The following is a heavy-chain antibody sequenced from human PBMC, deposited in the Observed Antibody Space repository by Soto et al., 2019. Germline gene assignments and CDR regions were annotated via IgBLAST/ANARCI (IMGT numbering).Heavy chain of an antibody. D-gene: IGHD2-21*02. CDR1: VGSISSYY. V-gene: IGHV4-59*01. CDR3: ARRVSSGGAYCGGDCRNNWYFDL. CDR2: IYYSGST. Sequence: VQLQESGPGLVKPSETLSLTCTVSVGSISSYYWSWIRQPPGKGLEWIGYIYYSGSTNYNPSLKSRVTISVDTSKNQFSLKLSSVTAADTAVYYCARRVSSGGAYCGGDCRNNWYFDLWGRGTLVTVSS. J-gene: IGHJ2*01.